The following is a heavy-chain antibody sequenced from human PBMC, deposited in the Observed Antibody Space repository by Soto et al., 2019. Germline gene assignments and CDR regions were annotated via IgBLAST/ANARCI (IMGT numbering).Heavy chain of an antibody. CDR3: ARASGIAVAGDFDY. V-gene: IGHV4-59*01. J-gene: IGHJ4*02. D-gene: IGHD6-19*01. CDR2: IYYSGST. Sequence: QVQLQESGPGLVKPSETLSLTCTVSGGSISSYYWSWIRQPPGKGLEWIGYIYYSGSTNYNPSLKSRVTISVDTSKNQFSLKLSSVTAADTAVYYCARASGIAVAGDFDYWGQGTLVTVSS. CDR1: GGSISSYY.